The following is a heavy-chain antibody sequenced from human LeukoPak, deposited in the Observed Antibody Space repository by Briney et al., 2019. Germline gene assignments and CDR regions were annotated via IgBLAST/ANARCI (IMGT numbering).Heavy chain of an antibody. D-gene: IGHD3-3*01. CDR2: ISGSGGST. J-gene: IGHJ5*02. Sequence: GASLRLSCAASGFTFSSYAMSWVRQAPGKGLEWVSAISGSGGSTYYADSVKGRFTISRDNSKNTLYLQMNSLRAEDTAVYYCAKGNVLRFLEWLSPTSLFINWFDPWGQGNLVTVSP. CDR1: GFTFSSYA. V-gene: IGHV3-23*01. CDR3: AKGNVLRFLEWLSPTSLFINWFDP.